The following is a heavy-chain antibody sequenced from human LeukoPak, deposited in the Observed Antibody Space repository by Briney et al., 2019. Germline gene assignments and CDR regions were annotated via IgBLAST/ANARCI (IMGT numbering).Heavy chain of an antibody. CDR3: ARHNRRGDWFDP. Sequence: ASVKVPCKASGYTFTSYGISWVRQAPGQGLEWMGWISAYNGNTNYAQKLQGRVTMTTDTSTSTAYMELRSLRSDDTAVYYCARHNRRGDWFDPWGQGTLVTVSS. CDR2: ISAYNGNT. D-gene: IGHD1-14*01. V-gene: IGHV1-18*01. CDR1: GYTFTSYG. J-gene: IGHJ5*02.